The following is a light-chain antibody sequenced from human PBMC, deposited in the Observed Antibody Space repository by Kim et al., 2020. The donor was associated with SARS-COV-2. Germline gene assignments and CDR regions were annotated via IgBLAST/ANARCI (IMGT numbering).Light chain of an antibody. CDR3: HSRDSIGNDVI. Sequence: AMGQTLRTTGQGDSLRSTYAIWYQQKPGQAPILVVFAKNNRPSGIPDRFSGSSSGSTASLTIAGAQAEDEADYYCHSRDSIGNDVIFGGGTQLTVL. CDR2: AKN. CDR1: SLRSTY. J-gene: IGLJ2*01. V-gene: IGLV3-19*01.